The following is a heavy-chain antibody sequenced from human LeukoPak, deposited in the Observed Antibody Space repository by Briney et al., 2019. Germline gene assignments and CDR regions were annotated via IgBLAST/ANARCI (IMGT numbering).Heavy chain of an antibody. Sequence: GASVKVSCKASGYTFTSYGISWVRQAPGQGLEWMGWISAYNGNTNYAQKLQGRVTMTTDTSTSTAYMELRSLRSDDTAVYYCAINPAGYSSGWYEGWFDPWGQGTLVTVSS. V-gene: IGHV1-18*01. CDR2: ISAYNGNT. J-gene: IGHJ5*02. D-gene: IGHD6-19*01. CDR1: GYTFTSYG. CDR3: AINPAGYSSGWYEGWFDP.